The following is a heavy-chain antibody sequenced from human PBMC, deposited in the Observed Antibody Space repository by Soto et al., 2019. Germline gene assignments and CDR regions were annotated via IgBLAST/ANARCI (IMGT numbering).Heavy chain of an antibody. CDR3: ARARYSYGYRSYYGMDV. CDR2: ISSSSSYT. V-gene: IGHV3-11*06. D-gene: IGHD5-18*01. Sequence: PGGSLRLSCAASGFTFSDYYMSWIRQAPGKGLEWVSYISSSSSYTNYADSVKGRFTISRDNAKNSLYLQMNSLRAEDTAVYYCARARYSYGYRSYYGMDVWGQGTTVTVSS. CDR1: GFTFSDYY. J-gene: IGHJ6*02.